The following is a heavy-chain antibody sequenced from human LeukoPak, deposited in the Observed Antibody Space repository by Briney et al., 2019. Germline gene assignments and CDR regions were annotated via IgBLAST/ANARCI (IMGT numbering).Heavy chain of an antibody. D-gene: IGHD2-8*02. CDR2: ISSSGNTI. CDR1: GFTFSDYY. J-gene: IGHJ4*02. V-gene: IGHV3-11*01. Sequence: PGGSLRLSCAASGFTFSDYYMSWIRQAPGKGLEWVSYISSSGNTIYYADSVKGRFTISRDNAKSTLSLQMNSLRAEDTAIYYCATYRQVLLPFESWGQGTLVTVSS. CDR3: ATYRQVLLPFES.